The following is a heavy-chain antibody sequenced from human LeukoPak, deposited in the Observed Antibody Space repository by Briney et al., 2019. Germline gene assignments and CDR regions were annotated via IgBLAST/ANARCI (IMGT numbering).Heavy chain of an antibody. Sequence: GGSLRLSCAASGFSSTTSWMSWVRQAPGKGLEWVASIEQDGSEKYYVDSVKGRLTISRDNAKNSLFLQMNSLRAEDTAVYYCAKGHTSLAPGGQGALVTVSS. CDR1: GFSSTTSW. V-gene: IGHV3-7*01. J-gene: IGHJ4*02. CDR3: AKGHTSLAP. CDR2: IEQDGSEK. D-gene: IGHD5-18*01.